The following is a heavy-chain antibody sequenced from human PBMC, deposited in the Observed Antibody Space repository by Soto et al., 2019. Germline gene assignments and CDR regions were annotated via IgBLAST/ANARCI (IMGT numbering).Heavy chain of an antibody. V-gene: IGHV3-23*01. Sequence: EVQLLESGRGLVQPGGSLRLSCAASGFTFSSYAMSWVRQAPGKGLKWVSAISGSGGSTYYADSVKGRFTISRDNSKNTLYLQMNSLRAEDTAVYYCAKVLLRFLERYYGMDVWGQGTTVTVSS. J-gene: IGHJ6*02. CDR2: ISGSGGST. CDR1: GFTFSSYA. D-gene: IGHD3-3*01. CDR3: AKVLLRFLERYYGMDV.